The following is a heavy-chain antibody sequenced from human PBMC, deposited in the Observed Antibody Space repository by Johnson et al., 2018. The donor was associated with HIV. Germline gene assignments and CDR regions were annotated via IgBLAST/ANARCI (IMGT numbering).Heavy chain of an antibody. D-gene: IGHD5-18*01. Sequence: EVQLVESGGGVVRPGGSLRLSCAASGFTFDDYGMSWVRQAPGKGLEWVSAIRGSSGSTYTADSVKGRFTISRDTSKNTLYLQMNSLRADDTAVYYCAKGEGGPIHLWEDAFDIWGQGTMVTVSS. CDR1: GFTFDDYG. V-gene: IGHV3-23*04. J-gene: IGHJ3*02. CDR2: IRGSSGST. CDR3: AKGEGGPIHLWEDAFDI.